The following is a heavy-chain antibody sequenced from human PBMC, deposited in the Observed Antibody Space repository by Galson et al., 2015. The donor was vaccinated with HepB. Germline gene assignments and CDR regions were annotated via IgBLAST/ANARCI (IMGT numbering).Heavy chain of an antibody. V-gene: IGHV3-23*01. CDR3: AKDDKYDEGLVGVECAFDI. D-gene: IGHD3-3*01. CDR1: GFTFSSYA. CDR2: ISGSGGST. J-gene: IGHJ3*02. Sequence: SLRLSCAASGFTFSSYAMSWVRQAPGKGLEWVSAISGSGGSTYYADSVKGRFTISRDNSKNTLYLQMNSLRAEDTAVYYCAKDDKYDEGLVGVECAFDIWGQGTMVTVSS.